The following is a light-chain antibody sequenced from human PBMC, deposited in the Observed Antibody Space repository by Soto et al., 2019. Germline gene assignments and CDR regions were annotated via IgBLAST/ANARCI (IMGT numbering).Light chain of an antibody. J-gene: IGKJ5*01. Sequence: EIVLTQSPCTMSLSPGERATLSCRATQSVSSSYLAWYQHKPGQAPRLLIYGASSRATGIPDRFSGSGSGTDFTLTISILEPEAFAVDYCQKYGRLPITFGQGTRLESK. CDR1: QSVSSSY. V-gene: IGKV3-20*01. CDR3: QKYGRLPIT. CDR2: GAS.